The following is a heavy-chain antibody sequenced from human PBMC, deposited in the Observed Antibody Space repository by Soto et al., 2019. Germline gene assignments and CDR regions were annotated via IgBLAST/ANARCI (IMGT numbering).Heavy chain of an antibody. CDR3: AKVRSDSGSYPTQYYFDY. J-gene: IGHJ4*02. CDR2: ISGSGGDT. D-gene: IGHD3-10*01. CDR1: GFTFSTYA. Sequence: GGSLRLSCAASGFTFSTYAMNWVRQAPGKGLEWVSGISGSGGDTYYADSVKGRFTIPRDNYKNTLYLHMNSLRGEDTAVYYCAKVRSDSGSYPTQYYFDYWGQGTLVTVSS. V-gene: IGHV3-23*01.